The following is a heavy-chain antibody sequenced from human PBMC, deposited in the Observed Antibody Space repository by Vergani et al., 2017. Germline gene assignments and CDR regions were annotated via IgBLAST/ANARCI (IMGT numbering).Heavy chain of an antibody. CDR1: GYTFTSYG. CDR3: ARDPQKMYYYDSSGYPDY. CDR2: ISAYNGNT. V-gene: IGHV1-18*04. D-gene: IGHD3-22*01. J-gene: IGHJ4*02. Sequence: QVQLVQSGAEVKKPGASVKVSCKASGYTFTSYGISWVRQAPGQGLEWMGWISAYNGNTNYAQKLQGRVTMTTDTSTSTAYTELRSLRSDDTAVYYCARDPQKMYYYDSSGYPDYWGQGTLVTVSS.